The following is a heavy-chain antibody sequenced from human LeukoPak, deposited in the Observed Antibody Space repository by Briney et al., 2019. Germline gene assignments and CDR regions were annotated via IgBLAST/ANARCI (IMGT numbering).Heavy chain of an antibody. Sequence: PGGSLRLSCAASGFTFSSYSMNWVRQAPGKGLEWVSSISSSSSYIYYADSVKGRFTISRDNAKNSLYLQMNSLRAEDTAVYYCATLWGIVATIEPYYFDYWGQGTLVTVSS. J-gene: IGHJ4*02. D-gene: IGHD5-12*01. V-gene: IGHV3-21*01. CDR2: ISSSSSYI. CDR1: GFTFSSYS. CDR3: ATLWGIVATIEPYYFDY.